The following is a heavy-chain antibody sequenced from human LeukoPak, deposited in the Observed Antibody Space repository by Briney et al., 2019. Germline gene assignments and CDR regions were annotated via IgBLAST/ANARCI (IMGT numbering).Heavy chain of an antibody. CDR3: GKRVKGGFISDEAFDI. J-gene: IGHJ3*02. D-gene: IGHD3-10*01. CDR2: IYHSGST. V-gene: IGHV4-4*02. CDR1: GGSISSSNW. Sequence: SGTLSLTCAVSGGSISSSNWWSWVRQPPGKGLEWIGEIYHSGSTNYNPSLKSRVTISVDKSKNQFSLKLSSVTAADTAVYYCGKRVKGGFISDEAFDIWGQGTMVT.